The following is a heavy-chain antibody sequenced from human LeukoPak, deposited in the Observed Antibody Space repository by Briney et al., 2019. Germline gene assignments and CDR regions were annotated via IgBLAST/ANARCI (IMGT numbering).Heavy chain of an antibody. V-gene: IGHV3-30*02. CDR2: IRYDGSNK. CDR3: AKRRLGIAALDGYYFDY. Sequence: PGGSLRLSCAASGFTFSSYGMHWVRQAPGKGLEWVAFIRYDGSNKYYADSVKGRFTISRDNSKNTLYLQMNSLRAEDTAVYYCAKRRLGIAALDGYYFDYWGQGTLVTVSS. J-gene: IGHJ4*02. D-gene: IGHD6-13*01. CDR1: GFTFSSYG.